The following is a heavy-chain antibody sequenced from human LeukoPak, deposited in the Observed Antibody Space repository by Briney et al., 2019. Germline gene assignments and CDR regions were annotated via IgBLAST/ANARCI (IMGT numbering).Heavy chain of an antibody. J-gene: IGHJ6*03. CDR3: ARPYYYYMDV. V-gene: IGHV4-4*02. Sequence: PSETLSLTCAVSGGSISSNNWWSSVRQSPGKGLEWIGEIYHSGSTNYNPSLTSRVTISVDKSKNQFSLKLSSVTAADTAVYFCARPYYYYMDVWGKGTTVTVSS. CDR1: GGSISSNNW. CDR2: IYHSGST.